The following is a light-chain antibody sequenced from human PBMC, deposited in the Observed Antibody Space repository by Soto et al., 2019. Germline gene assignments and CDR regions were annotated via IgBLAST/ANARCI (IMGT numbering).Light chain of an antibody. CDR2: GNS. V-gene: IGLV1-40*01. J-gene: IGLJ1*01. Sequence: QSVLTQPPSVSGAPGQRVTISCTGSRSNIGAGYDVHWYQQLPGTAPKLLIYGNSNRPSGVPDRFSGSKSGTSASLAITGLQAEDEAEYSCQSYDNSLSYVFGTGTKVTVL. CDR3: QSYDNSLSYV. CDR1: RSNIGAGYD.